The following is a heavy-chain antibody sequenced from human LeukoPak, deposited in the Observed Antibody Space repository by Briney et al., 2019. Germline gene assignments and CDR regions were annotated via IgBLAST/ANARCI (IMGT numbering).Heavy chain of an antibody. CDR2: ISSSSSSYI. CDR1: GFTFSSYS. Sequence: GGSLRLSCAASGFTFSSYSMNWVRQAPGKGLEWVSSISSSSSSYIYYADSVKGRFTISRDNAKNSLYLQMNSLRAEDTAVYYCARDGPPPGYSSSWYVSGDAFDIWGQGTMVTVSS. D-gene: IGHD6-13*01. CDR3: ARDGPPPGYSSSWYVSGDAFDI. V-gene: IGHV3-21*01. J-gene: IGHJ3*02.